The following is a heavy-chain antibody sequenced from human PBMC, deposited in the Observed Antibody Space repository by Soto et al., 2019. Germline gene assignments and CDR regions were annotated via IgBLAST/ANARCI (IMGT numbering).Heavy chain of an antibody. D-gene: IGHD3-3*01. CDR2: TYYRSKWYN. J-gene: IGHJ5*02. CDR3: ARDQCTRSSNDCWSGYYGCWFDP. V-gene: IGHV6-1*01. Sequence: SQTLSLTCAISGDSVSSNSAAWNWIRQSPSRGLEWLGRTYYRSKWYNDYAVSVKSRITINPDTSKNQFSLQLNSVTPEDTAVYYCARDQCTRSSNDCWSGYYGCWFDPWGQGTLVTVSS. CDR1: GDSVSSNSAA.